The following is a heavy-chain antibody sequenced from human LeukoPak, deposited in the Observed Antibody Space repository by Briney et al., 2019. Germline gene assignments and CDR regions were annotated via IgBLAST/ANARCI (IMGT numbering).Heavy chain of an antibody. Sequence: GGSLRLSCAASGFTFSSYLMHWVRQAPGKGLVWVSRIISDGSSTSYADSVKGRFTTSRDNAKNTLFLQMNSLRAEDTALYYCAREDVDITVATSGAFDIWGQGTMVTVSS. CDR1: GFTFSSYL. J-gene: IGHJ3*02. V-gene: IGHV3-74*01. CDR3: AREDVDITVATSGAFDI. CDR2: IISDGSST. D-gene: IGHD6-19*01.